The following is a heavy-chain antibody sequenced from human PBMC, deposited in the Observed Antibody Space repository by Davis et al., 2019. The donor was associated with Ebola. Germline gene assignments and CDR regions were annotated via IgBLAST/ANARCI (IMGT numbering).Heavy chain of an antibody. Sequence: GESLKISCAASGFTFSSYSMNWVRQAPGKGLEWVSSISSSSSTIYYADSVKGRFTISRDNAKNSLYLQMNSLRAEDTAVYYCAREDCSGGSCIAGMDVWGQGTTVTVSS. CDR3: AREDCSGGSCIAGMDV. V-gene: IGHV3-21*01. D-gene: IGHD2-15*01. J-gene: IGHJ6*02. CDR2: ISSSSSTI. CDR1: GFTFSSYS.